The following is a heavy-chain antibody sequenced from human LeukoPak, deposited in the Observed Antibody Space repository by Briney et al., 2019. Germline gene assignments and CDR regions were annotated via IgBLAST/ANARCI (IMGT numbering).Heavy chain of an antibody. Sequence: GGSLRLSCAASGFTFSSYSMNWVRQAPGKGLEWVSSISSSGSYIYYADSVKGRFTISRDNAKNSLYLQMNSLRAEDTAVYYCARDGHGLYDFLYYYYYMDVWGKGTTVTVSS. V-gene: IGHV3-21*01. J-gene: IGHJ6*03. CDR3: ARDGHGLYDFLYYYYYMDV. D-gene: IGHD3-3*01. CDR2: ISSSGSYI. CDR1: GFTFSSYS.